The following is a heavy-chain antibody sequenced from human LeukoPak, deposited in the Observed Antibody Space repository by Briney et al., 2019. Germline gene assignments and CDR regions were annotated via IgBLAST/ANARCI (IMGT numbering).Heavy chain of an antibody. CDR2: IDPKSGGT. Sequence: ASVKVSCKASGYTFTDYYIHWVRQAPGQGLEWMGWIDPKSGGTSFAQKFQGSVTMTRDTSISTAYIELSRLKYDDTAVYYCARGSGFQYRGVTTNYYMDVWGKGTTVTVSS. D-gene: IGHD3-10*01. J-gene: IGHJ6*03. CDR3: ARGSGFQYRGVTTNYYMDV. V-gene: IGHV1-2*02. CDR1: GYTFTDYY.